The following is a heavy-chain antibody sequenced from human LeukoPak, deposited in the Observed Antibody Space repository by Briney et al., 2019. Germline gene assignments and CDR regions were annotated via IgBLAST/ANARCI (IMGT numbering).Heavy chain of an antibody. J-gene: IGHJ3*01. CDR3: AREGLVCIRTSCYLAAFDL. D-gene: IGHD2-2*01. Sequence: GGSLRLSCAASGFTFSNYWMHWVRQAPGKGLVWVSRINSDGSSTNYADSVKGRFTISRDNAKNTLSLQMNSLRAEDTAVYYCAREGLVCIRTSCYLAAFDLWGQRTVVTVSS. CDR1: GFTFSNYW. V-gene: IGHV3-74*01. CDR2: INSDGSST.